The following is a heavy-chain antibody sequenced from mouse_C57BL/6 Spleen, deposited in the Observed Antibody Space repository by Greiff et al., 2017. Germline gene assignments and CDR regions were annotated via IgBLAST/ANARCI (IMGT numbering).Heavy chain of an antibody. CDR1: GFTFSSYT. D-gene: IGHD1-1*01. Sequence: EVQLMESGGGLVKPGGSLKLSCAASGFTFSSYTMSWVRQTPEKRLEWVATISGGGGNTYYPDSVKGRFTISRDNAKNTLYLQMSSLRSEDTALYYCARRSTTVVEGYYFDYWGQGTTLTVSS. CDR2: ISGGGGNT. J-gene: IGHJ2*01. V-gene: IGHV5-9*01. CDR3: ARRSTTVVEGYYFDY.